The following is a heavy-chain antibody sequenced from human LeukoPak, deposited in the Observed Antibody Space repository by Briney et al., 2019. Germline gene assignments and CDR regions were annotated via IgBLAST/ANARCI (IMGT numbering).Heavy chain of an antibody. J-gene: IGHJ6*03. D-gene: IGHD5-18*01. CDR2: ISYDGSNK. Sequence: GRSLRLSCAASGFTFSSYGMHWVRQAPGKGLEWVAVISYDGSNKYYADSVKGRFTISRDNSKNTLYLQMNSLRAEDTAVYYCAKDSGYSYGYGARESYMDVWGQGTTVTVSS. V-gene: IGHV3-30*18. CDR3: AKDSGYSYGYGARESYMDV. CDR1: GFTFSSYG.